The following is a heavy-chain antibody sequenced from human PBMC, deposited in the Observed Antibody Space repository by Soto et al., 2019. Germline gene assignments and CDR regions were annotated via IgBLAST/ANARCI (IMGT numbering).Heavy chain of an antibody. CDR3: ARDYGDYGGYFDL. D-gene: IGHD4-17*01. CDR2: IYYSGST. V-gene: IGHV4-31*03. CDR1: GGSISSGGYY. J-gene: IGHJ2*01. Sequence: QVQLQESGPGLVKPSQTLSLTCTVSGGSISSGGYYWSWIRQHPGKGLEWIGYIYYSGSTYYNPSLKSRVXRSXDXSKNQCSLKLSSVTAADTAVYYCARDYGDYGGYFDLWGRGTLVTVSS.